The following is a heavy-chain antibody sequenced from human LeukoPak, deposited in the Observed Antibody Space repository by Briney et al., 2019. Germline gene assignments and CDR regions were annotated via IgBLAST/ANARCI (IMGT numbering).Heavy chain of an antibody. V-gene: IGHV1-18*04. Sequence: ASVKVSCKASGYTFTSYGISWVRQAPGQGLEWMGWISAYNGNTNYAQKLQGRVTTTTDTSTSTAYMELRSLRSDDTAVYYCARSPLDQTHFDYWGQGTLVTVSS. J-gene: IGHJ4*02. CDR2: ISAYNGNT. CDR3: ARSPLDQTHFDY. D-gene: IGHD2-2*01. CDR1: GYTFTSYG.